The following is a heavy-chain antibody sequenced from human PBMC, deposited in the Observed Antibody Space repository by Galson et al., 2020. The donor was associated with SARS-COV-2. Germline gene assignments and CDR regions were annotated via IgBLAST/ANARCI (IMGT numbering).Heavy chain of an antibody. CDR2: LYWNDEK. J-gene: IGHJ4*02. D-gene: IGHD3-3*01. CDR1: GFSLTTSGVG. CDR3: AHSAPSSLTIFGVVIVKDYFDY. V-gene: IGHV2-5*01. Sequence: ESGPTLVKPTQTLTLTCTFSGFSLTTSGVGVGWIRQPPGKALEWHALLYWNDEKRHSPPLKSRHTITKATSKNQVVLTMTNMDPVDPAKYFCAHSAPSSLTIFGVVIVKDYFDYWGQGTLVTVSS.